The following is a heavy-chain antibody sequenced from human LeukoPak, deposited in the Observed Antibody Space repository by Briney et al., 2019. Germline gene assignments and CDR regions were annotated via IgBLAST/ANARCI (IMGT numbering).Heavy chain of an antibody. J-gene: IGHJ4*02. D-gene: IGHD2-15*01. V-gene: IGHV1-18*01. CDR2: ISAYTGNT. CDR3: ARDLEPAPRCKSGGNCYPLY. Sequence: ASVKVSCKASGYTFTSYGISWVRQAPGQGLEWMGWISAYTGNTMFAQKHQGRVALTTDTSTTTAYMELRSLRSDDTAVYYCARDLEPAPRCKSGGNCYPLYWGQGTLVTVSS. CDR1: GYTFTSYG.